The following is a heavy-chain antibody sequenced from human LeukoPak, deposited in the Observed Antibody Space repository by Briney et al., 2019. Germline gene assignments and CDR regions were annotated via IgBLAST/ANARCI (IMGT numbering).Heavy chain of an antibody. Sequence: KPSETLSLTCAVYGVSFSGYYWSWIRQPPGKGLEWIGEINHSGSTNYNPSLKSRVTISVDTSKNQFSLKLTSVTAADTAVYYCARLSSGRPHEYFQHWGQGTLVTVSS. D-gene: IGHD6-19*01. CDR2: INHSGST. V-gene: IGHV4-34*01. J-gene: IGHJ1*01. CDR1: GVSFSGYY. CDR3: ARLSSGRPHEYFQH.